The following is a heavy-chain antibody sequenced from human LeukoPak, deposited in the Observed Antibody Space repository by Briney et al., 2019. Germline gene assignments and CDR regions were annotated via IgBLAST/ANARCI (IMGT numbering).Heavy chain of an antibody. CDR3: AREGVAAPVVPENWFDP. Sequence: SETLSLTCAVYGGSFSGYYWSWIRQPPGKGLEWIGEINHSGSTNYNPSLKSRVTISVDTSKNQFSLKLSSVTAADTAVYYCAREGVAAPVVPENWFDPWGQGTLVTVSS. D-gene: IGHD6-13*01. V-gene: IGHV4-34*01. CDR2: INHSGST. J-gene: IGHJ5*02. CDR1: GGSFSGYY.